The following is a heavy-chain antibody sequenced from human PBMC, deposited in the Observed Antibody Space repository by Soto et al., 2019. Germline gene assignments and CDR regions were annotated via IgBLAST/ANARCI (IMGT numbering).Heavy chain of an antibody. D-gene: IGHD3-3*01. CDR2: IWYDGSNK. J-gene: IGHJ6*02. CDR1: GLTFSSYG. CDR3: ARSATIFGVVISYYYYGMDV. V-gene: IGHV3-33*01. Sequence: SGGSLRLSCAASGLTFSSYGMHWVRQAPGKGLEWVAVIWYDGSNKYYADSVKGRFTISRDNSKNTLYLQMNSLRAEDTAVYYCARSATIFGVVISYYYYGMDVWGQGTTVTVSS.